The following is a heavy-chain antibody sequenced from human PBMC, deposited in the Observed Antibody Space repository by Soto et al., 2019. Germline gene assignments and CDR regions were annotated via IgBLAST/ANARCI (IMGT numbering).Heavy chain of an antibody. CDR2: ISYDGSNK. D-gene: IGHD6-13*01. V-gene: IGHV3-30-3*01. J-gene: IGHJ5*02. CDR3: ASWEYSNSYNWCDP. CDR1: GFTFSSYA. Sequence: QVQLVESGGGVVQPGRSLRLSCAASGFTFSSYAMHWVRQAPGKGLEWVAVISYDGSNKYYADSVKGRFTISRDNSKNTLYLQMNSLRDEDTAVYYCASWEYSNSYNWCDPWGQGTLVTVSS.